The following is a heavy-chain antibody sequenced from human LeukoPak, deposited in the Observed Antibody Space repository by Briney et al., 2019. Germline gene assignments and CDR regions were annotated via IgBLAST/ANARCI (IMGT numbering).Heavy chain of an antibody. D-gene: IGHD5-12*01. V-gene: IGHV3-74*01. Sequence: GGSLRLSCAASGFTFSSYWMHWLRQAPGKGLVWVSRVNSDWTGTTYADSVEGRFTISRDNAKNTVYLEMHSLRAEDTAIYYCIRTLIVATSPYMDVWGKGTTVTVSS. CDR3: IRTLIVATSPYMDV. J-gene: IGHJ6*03. CDR1: GFTFSSYW. CDR2: VNSDWTGT.